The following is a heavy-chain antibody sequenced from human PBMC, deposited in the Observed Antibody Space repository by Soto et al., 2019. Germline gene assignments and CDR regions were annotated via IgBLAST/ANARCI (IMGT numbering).Heavy chain of an antibody. CDR2: INSDGSST. Sequence: EVQLVESGGGLVQPGGSLRLSCAASGFTFSSYWMHWVRQAPGKGLVWVSRINSDGSSTSYADSVKGRFTISRDNAQNTLYLQMNSLRAEDTAVYYCAIEWFGELSYYFDYGGQGSLVTVSS. J-gene: IGHJ4*02. CDR3: AIEWFGELSYYFDY. V-gene: IGHV3-74*01. CDR1: GFTFSSYW. D-gene: IGHD3-10*01.